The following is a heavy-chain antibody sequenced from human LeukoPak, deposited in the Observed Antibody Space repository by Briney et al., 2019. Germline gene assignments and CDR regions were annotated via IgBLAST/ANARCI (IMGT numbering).Heavy chain of an antibody. D-gene: IGHD2-8*01. J-gene: IGHJ5*02. CDR3: ARAGIPGYCTNVTCSNWLDP. CDR2: IIPMFGTP. CDR1: GDTFTTYA. V-gene: IGHV1-69*06. Sequence: SVKVSCKTSGDTFTTYAIIWVRQAPGQGLEWMGGIIPMFGTPNYAQRLQGRVTITADKSTKTAYMELSSLRSEDAAVYYCARAGIPGYCTNVTCSNWLDPWGQGTLVTVSS.